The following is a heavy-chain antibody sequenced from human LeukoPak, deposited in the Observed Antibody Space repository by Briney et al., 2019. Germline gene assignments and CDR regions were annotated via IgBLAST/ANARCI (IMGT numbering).Heavy chain of an antibody. CDR1: GGSISSNY. Sequence: SETLSLTCTVSGGSISSNYWSWIRQPAGKGLEWIGRIYTSGSTNYNPSLKSRVTMSVDTSKNQFSLKLSSVTAADTAVYYCARDPFREGYFDYWGQGTLVTVSS. CDR3: ARDPFREGYFDY. V-gene: IGHV4-4*07. CDR2: IYTSGST. J-gene: IGHJ4*02.